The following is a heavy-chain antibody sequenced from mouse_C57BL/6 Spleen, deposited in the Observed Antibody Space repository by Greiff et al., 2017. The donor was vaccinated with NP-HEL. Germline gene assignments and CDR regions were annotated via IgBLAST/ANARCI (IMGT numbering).Heavy chain of an antibody. CDR2: INPNYGTT. CDR3: ESITTVVEGAWFAY. V-gene: IGHV1-39*01. J-gene: IGHJ3*01. D-gene: IGHD1-1*01. Sequence: EVQLQQSGPELVKPGASVKISCKASGYSFTDYNMNWVKQSTGKSLEWIGVINPNYGTTSYNQKFKGKATLTVDQSSSTAYMQLNSLTSEDSAVYYCESITTVVEGAWFAYWGQGTLVTVSA. CDR1: GYSFTDYN.